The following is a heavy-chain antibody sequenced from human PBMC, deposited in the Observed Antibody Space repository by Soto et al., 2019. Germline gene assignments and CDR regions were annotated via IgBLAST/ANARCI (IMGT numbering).Heavy chain of an antibody. D-gene: IGHD3-22*01. Sequence: SETLSLTCAVSGGSISSGGYSWSWIRQPPGKGLEWVGYIYHSGSTYYNPSLKSRVTISVDRSKNQFSLKLSSVTAADTAVYYCARDAGNYDSSGFDYWGQGTLVTVSS. CDR2: IYHSGST. V-gene: IGHV4-30-2*01. J-gene: IGHJ4*02. CDR3: ARDAGNYDSSGFDY. CDR1: GGSISSGGYS.